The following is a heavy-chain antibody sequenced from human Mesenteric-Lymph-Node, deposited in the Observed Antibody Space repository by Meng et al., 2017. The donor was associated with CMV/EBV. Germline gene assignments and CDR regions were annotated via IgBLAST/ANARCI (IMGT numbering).Heavy chain of an antibody. Sequence: GESLKISCVASGFSFSSFGMQWVRQAPGKGLEWVAFIWHDGSNKYYAESVKGRFTISRDNSKNMVHLEMNSLRAEDTAVYYCARDFSGPLPSYGMDVWGQGTTVTVSS. CDR2: IWHDGSNK. V-gene: IGHV3-33*01. CDR1: GFSFSSFG. D-gene: IGHD3-10*01. CDR3: ARDFSGPLPSYGMDV. J-gene: IGHJ6*02.